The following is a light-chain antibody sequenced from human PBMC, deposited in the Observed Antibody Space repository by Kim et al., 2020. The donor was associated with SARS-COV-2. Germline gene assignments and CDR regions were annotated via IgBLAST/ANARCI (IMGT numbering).Light chain of an antibody. Sequence: SVALGQTARITCGGDNIGSRNVQWYQQNPGQAPVLVIYSDSNRPSGIPERFSGSNSGNTATLTISRAQAGDEADYYCQVWDSSTGVFGGGTQLTVL. CDR2: SDS. V-gene: IGLV3-9*01. CDR1: NIGSRN. CDR3: QVWDSSTGV. J-gene: IGLJ3*02.